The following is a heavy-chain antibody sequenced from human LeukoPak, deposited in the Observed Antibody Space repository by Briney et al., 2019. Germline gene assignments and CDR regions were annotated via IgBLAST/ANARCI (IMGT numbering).Heavy chain of an antibody. CDR2: IYSGGST. V-gene: IGHV3-66*01. D-gene: IGHD3-10*01. CDR1: GFAVGSNY. J-gene: IGHJ4*02. CDR3: ARDYYGSAIDY. Sequence: GGSLRLSCAASGFAVGSNYMSWVRQAPGKGLEWVSVIYSGGSTYYADSVKGRFTISRDNSKNTLYLQMNSLRAEDTAVYYCARDYYGSAIDYWGQGTLVTVSS.